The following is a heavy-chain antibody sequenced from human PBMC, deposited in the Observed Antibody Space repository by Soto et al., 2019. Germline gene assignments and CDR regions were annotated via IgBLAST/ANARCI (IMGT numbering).Heavy chain of an antibody. J-gene: IGHJ4*02. Sequence: EVQLLESGGGLVQPGGSLRLSCAASGFTFSTYAMTWVRQAPGKGLEWVSGISGSGSSANYADSVKGRFTISRDNSKNTLYLQMNSLRAEDTALYYCATSRHSFTTFFDYWGQGTLVSVSS. V-gene: IGHV3-23*01. D-gene: IGHD2-2*01. CDR3: ATSRHSFTTFFDY. CDR1: GFTFSTYA. CDR2: ISGSGSSA.